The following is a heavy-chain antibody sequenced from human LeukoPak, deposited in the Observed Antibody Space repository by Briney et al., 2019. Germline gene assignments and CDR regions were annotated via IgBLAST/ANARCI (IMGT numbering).Heavy chain of an antibody. D-gene: IGHD3-3*01. Sequence: GVSLRLSCAASGVTFSIYAMSWVRQAPGKGLECISGVSGSGGSTYYADSVKGRFTISRDNSKNTLYLQMNSLRAEDTAVYYCAKWASITIFGVAAHFDYWGQGTLVTVSS. V-gene: IGHV3-23*01. CDR1: GVTFSIYA. J-gene: IGHJ4*02. CDR2: VSGSGGST. CDR3: AKWASITIFGVAAHFDY.